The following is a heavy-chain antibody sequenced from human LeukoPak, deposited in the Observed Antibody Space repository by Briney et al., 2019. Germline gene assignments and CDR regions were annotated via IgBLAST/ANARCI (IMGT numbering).Heavy chain of an antibody. J-gene: IGHJ4*02. CDR2: IIPIFGTA. V-gene: IGHV1-69*13. CDR3: TAPAVATLTEADY. Sequence: SVKVSCKASGGTFSSYAISWVRQAPGQGLEWMGGIIPIFGTANYAQKFQGRVTITADESTSTAYMELSSLRSEDTAVYYCTAPAVATLTEADYWGQGTLVTVSS. D-gene: IGHD5-12*01. CDR1: GGTFSSYA.